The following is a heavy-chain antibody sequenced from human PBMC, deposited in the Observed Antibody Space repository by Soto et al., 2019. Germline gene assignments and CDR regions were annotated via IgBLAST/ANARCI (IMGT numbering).Heavy chain of an antibody. CDR3: ARSMVRGAYYYYGMDV. Sequence: GEPLKISCKGSGYSFTSYWIGWVRQMPGKGLEWMGIIYPGDPDTRYSPSFQGQVTISADKSISTAYLQWSSLKASDTAMYYCARSMVRGAYYYYGMDVWGQGTTVTVSS. D-gene: IGHD3-10*01. CDR1: GYSFTSYW. V-gene: IGHV5-51*01. CDR2: IYPGDPDT. J-gene: IGHJ6*02.